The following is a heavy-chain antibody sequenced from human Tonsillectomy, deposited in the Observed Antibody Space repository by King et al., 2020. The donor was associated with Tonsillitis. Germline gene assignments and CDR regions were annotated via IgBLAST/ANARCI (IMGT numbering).Heavy chain of an antibody. CDR1: GGSISSSSYY. Sequence: QLQESGPGLVKPSETLSLTCTVSGGSISSSSYYWGWVRQPPGQGLEWIGSILYSGSTYYNPASASRVTISVDTSKSPFSLKLSSVTAADTAVYYCARHLGGNYYFDFWGQGTLVTVSS. V-gene: IGHV4-39*01. D-gene: IGHD4-23*01. CDR3: ARHLGGNYYFDF. CDR2: ILYSGST. J-gene: IGHJ4*02.